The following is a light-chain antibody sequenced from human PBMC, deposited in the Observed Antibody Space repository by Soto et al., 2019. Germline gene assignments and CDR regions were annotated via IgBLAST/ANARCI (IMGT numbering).Light chain of an antibody. CDR3: EQYDSFPLS. J-gene: IGKJ4*01. V-gene: IGKV1-5*03. Sequence: ETEMTRSRSTWSSSVGERVTITCRASQSISMWLAWYQQKPGKAPELLISQASLLEGGVPSRFSGSGFGTEFTLSIRSLQPDDFATYYCEQYDSFPLSLGGGTKVDIK. CDR1: QSISMW. CDR2: QAS.